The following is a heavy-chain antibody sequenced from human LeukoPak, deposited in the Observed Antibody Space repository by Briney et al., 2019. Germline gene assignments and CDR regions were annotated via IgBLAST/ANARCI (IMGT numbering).Heavy chain of an antibody. CDR2: IYTSVGNT. CDR1: RVSISSYS. CDR3: ARDRSQLLSPNYYYMDV. D-gene: IGHD2-2*01. V-gene: IGHV4-4*07. Sequence: SETLSLTCTVSRVSISSYSWSWIRQPAGKGLEWIGRIYTSVGNTYYNPSLKSRVTISVGKSKNQFSLRLSSVTAADTAAYYCARDRSQLLSPNYYYMDVWGTGTTVTVSS. J-gene: IGHJ6*03.